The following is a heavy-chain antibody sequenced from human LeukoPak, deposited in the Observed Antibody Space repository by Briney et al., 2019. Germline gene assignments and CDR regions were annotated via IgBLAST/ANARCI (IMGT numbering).Heavy chain of an antibody. D-gene: IGHD3-10*01. V-gene: IGHV1-46*01. CDR3: ARGERITMVRSSEAWYFDL. Sequence: ASVKVSCKASGYTFTSYYMHWVRQAPGQGLEWMGIINPSGGNTSYAQKFQGRVTMTRDTSTSTVYMELSSLRSEDTAVYYCARGERITMVRSSEAWYFDLWGRGTLVTVSS. CDR2: INPSGGNT. CDR1: GYTFTSYY. J-gene: IGHJ2*01.